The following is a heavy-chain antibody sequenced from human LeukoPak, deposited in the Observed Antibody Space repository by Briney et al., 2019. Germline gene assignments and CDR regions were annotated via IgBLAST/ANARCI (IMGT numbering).Heavy chain of an antibody. Sequence: GGSLRLSCAASGFTFSSYGMHWVRQAPGKGLEWVAVIWYDGSNKYYADSVKGRFTISRDNSKNTLYLQMNSLRAEDTAVYYCAQRIAVRPYPFGNWGQGTLVTVSS. V-gene: IGHV3-33*06. CDR2: IWYDGSNK. CDR3: AQRIAVRPYPFGN. D-gene: IGHD6-6*01. CDR1: GFTFSSYG. J-gene: IGHJ4*02.